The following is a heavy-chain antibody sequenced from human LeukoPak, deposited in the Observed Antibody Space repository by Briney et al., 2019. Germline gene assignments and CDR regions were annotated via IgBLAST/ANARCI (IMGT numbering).Heavy chain of an antibody. Sequence: SETLSLTCTVSGGSISSSSYYWGWIRQPPGKGLEWIGSIYYSGSTYYNPPLKSRVTISVDTSKHQFSLKLSSVTAADTAVYYCARDFWSGYSLDWFDPWGQGTLVTVSS. J-gene: IGHJ5*02. CDR1: GGSISSSSYY. CDR2: IYYSGST. CDR3: ARDFWSGYSLDWFDP. V-gene: IGHV4-39*02. D-gene: IGHD3-3*01.